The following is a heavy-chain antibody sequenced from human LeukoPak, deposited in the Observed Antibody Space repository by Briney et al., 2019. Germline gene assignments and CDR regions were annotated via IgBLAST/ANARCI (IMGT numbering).Heavy chain of an antibody. Sequence: SETLSLTCTVSGGSISSYYWGWIRQPPGKGLEWIGYIYYSGSTNYNPSLKSRVTISVDTSKNPFSLKLSSVTAADTAVYYCARGQHGVAAAPFDYWGQGTLVTVSS. D-gene: IGHD6-13*01. CDR3: ARGQHGVAAAPFDY. CDR1: GGSISSYY. J-gene: IGHJ4*02. V-gene: IGHV4-59*01. CDR2: IYYSGST.